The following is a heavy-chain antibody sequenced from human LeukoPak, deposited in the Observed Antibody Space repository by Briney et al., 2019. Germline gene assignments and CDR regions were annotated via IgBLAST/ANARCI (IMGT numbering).Heavy chain of an antibody. J-gene: IGHJ6*03. D-gene: IGHD4-17*01. Sequence: GGSLRLSCVASGFTFSTYGMHWVRQAPGKGLEWVAFISYDGSKKYYAGSVKGRFTISRDNSKNTLHLQMNSLRAEDTAVFYCAKDKDDHGDYYYMDVWGKGTTVTVSS. CDR2: ISYDGSKK. CDR3: AKDKDDHGDYYYMDV. V-gene: IGHV3-30*02. CDR1: GFTFSTYG.